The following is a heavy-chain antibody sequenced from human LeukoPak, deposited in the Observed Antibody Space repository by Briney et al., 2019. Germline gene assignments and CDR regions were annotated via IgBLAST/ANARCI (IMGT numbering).Heavy chain of an antibody. CDR3: AKVATYHYFYMDV. CDR1: GFAFITYSTYF. V-gene: IGHV3-23*01. J-gene: IGHJ6*03. Sequence: AGGSLRLSCAASGFAFITYSTYFMSWVRQAPGKGLEWVSTISRHGDITYYADSVKGRFIISRDSSKNALFLQMNSLTAEDTAVYYCAKVATYHYFYMDVWGTGTTVTVSS. CDR2: ISRHGDIT.